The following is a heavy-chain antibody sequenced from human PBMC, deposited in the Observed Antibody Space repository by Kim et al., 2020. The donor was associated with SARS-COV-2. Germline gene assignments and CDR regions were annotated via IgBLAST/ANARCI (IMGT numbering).Heavy chain of an antibody. V-gene: IGHV4-39*02. CDR2: VYYSGSS. CDR3: AGIRARPAYYYGMDV. CDR1: GGSISSTSYY. J-gene: IGHJ6*02. D-gene: IGHD6-6*01. Sequence: SETLSLTCTVSGGSISSTSYYWGWIRQPPGKGLEYIGSVYYSGSSYYNPSLKSRVNISVDTSKNHFSLRLGSVTAADTAVFYCAGIRARPAYYYGMDVWGQGTPVTVSS.